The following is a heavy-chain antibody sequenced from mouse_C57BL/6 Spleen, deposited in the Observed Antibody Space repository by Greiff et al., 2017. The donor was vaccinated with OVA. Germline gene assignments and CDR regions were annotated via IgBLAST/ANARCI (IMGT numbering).Heavy chain of an antibody. D-gene: IGHD4-1*01. Sequence: DVMLVESGEGLVKPGGSLKLSCAASGFTFSSYAMSWVRQTPEKRLEWVAYISSGGDYIYYADTVKGRFTISRDNARNTLYLQMSSLKSEDTAMYYCTRGRTGGYFDVWGTGTTVTVSS. CDR3: TRGRTGGYFDV. CDR2: ISSGGDYI. CDR1: GFTFSSYA. V-gene: IGHV5-9-1*02. J-gene: IGHJ1*03.